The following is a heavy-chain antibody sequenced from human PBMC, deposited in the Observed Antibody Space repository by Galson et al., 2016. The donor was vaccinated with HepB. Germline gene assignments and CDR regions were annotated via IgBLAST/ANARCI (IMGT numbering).Heavy chain of an antibody. V-gene: IGHV1-69*13. CDR1: GGTFSSYG. CDR2: IIPILDRT. CDR3: ARAPDLYYCDGLDV. J-gene: IGHJ6*02. Sequence: SVKVSCKASGGTFSSYGISWVRQAPGQGLEWMGGIIPILDRTDYAQNFQGRVTITADESTTTAYMELSSLTSEDTAVYYCARAPDLYYCDGLDVWGQGTTVTVSS.